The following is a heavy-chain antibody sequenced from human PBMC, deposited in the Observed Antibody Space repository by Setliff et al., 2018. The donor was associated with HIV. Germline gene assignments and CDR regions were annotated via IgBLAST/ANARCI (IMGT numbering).Heavy chain of an antibody. J-gene: IGHJ3*02. Sequence: SETLSLTCTVSRDSINGHWWSWIRQPPGKGLEWTGSIHYSGITHYNPSLKSRLTMSVDTSKNKVSLKLTSVTAADTAVYYCARYKCINFACVGFDIWGQGTVVTVSS. D-gene: IGHD3-9*01. CDR1: RDSINGHW. CDR2: IHYSGIT. CDR3: ARYKCINFACVGFDI. V-gene: IGHV4-59*11.